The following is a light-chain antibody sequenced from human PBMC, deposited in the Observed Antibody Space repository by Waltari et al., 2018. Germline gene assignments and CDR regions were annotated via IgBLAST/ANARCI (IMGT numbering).Light chain of an antibody. CDR1: SSDVGYYNR. V-gene: IGLV2-18*02. CDR2: EVS. J-gene: IGLJ1*01. CDR3: SSYTISSLYV. Sequence: QSALTQPPSVSGSPGQSVTISCTGTSSDVGYYNRVSWYQQPPGTAPKLRIYEVSNRPSGVPDRFSGSKSGNTASLTISGLQAEDEADYYCSSYTISSLYVFGTGTKVTVL.